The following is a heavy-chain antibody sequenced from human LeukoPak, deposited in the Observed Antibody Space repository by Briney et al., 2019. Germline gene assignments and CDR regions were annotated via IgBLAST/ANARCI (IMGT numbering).Heavy chain of an antibody. D-gene: IGHD3-22*01. Sequence: GGSLRLSCAASGFAFDDYAMHWVRQAPGKGLEWVSLINWDGGSTYYADSVKGRFTISRDNSKSTLYLQMNSLRAEDTAVYYCARDPGYYDSSGYVVDYWGQGTLVTVSS. CDR1: GFAFDDYA. J-gene: IGHJ4*02. CDR2: INWDGGST. V-gene: IGHV3-43D*03. CDR3: ARDPGYYDSSGYVVDY.